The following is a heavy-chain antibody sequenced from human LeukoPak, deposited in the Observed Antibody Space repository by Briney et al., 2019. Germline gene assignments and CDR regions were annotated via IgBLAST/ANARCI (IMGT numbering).Heavy chain of an antibody. J-gene: IGHJ4*02. CDR3: AGNGNYGSGAEGY. CDR2: IYYSGST. D-gene: IGHD3-10*01. CDR1: GGSISSSSYY. V-gene: IGHV4-39*01. Sequence: PSETLSLTCTVSGGSISSSSYYWGWIRQPPGKGLEWIGSIYYSGSTYYNPSLKSRVTMSVDTSKNQFSLKLSSVTAADTAVYYCAGNGNYGSGAEGYWGQGTLVTVSS.